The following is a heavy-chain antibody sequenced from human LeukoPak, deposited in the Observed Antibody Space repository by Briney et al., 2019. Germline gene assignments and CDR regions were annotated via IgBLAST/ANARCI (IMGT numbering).Heavy chain of an antibody. J-gene: IGHJ4*02. CDR1: GFTFGDYA. CDR3: SSYYGPDSPRWYFDY. CDR2: IRSKTYGGAT. Sequence: GGSLRLSCTGSGFTFGDYAMNWFRQAPGKGLEWVGFIRSKTYGGATEYAASVKGRFTISRDDSKSIAYLQMDSLKAEDTAVYYCSSYYGPDSPRWYFDYWGQGTLVTVSS. V-gene: IGHV3-49*03. D-gene: IGHD3-10*01.